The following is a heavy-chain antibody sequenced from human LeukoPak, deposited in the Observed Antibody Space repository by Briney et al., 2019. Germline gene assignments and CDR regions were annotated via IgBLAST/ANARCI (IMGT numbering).Heavy chain of an antibody. V-gene: IGHV4-31*03. CDR3: ARGTAAGTDY. CDR1: GGSISSGGYY. Sequence: SETLSLTCTVSGGSISSGGYYWSWIRQHPGKGLEWIGYIYYSGITYYNPSLKSRVFISVDTSKDQFSLNLSSVTAADTAVYYCARGTAAGTDYWGQGTLVTVSS. CDR2: IYYSGIT. D-gene: IGHD6-13*01. J-gene: IGHJ4*02.